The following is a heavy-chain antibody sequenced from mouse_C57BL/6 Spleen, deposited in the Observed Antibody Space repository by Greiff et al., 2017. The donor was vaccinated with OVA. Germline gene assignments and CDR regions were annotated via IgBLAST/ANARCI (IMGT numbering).Heavy chain of an antibody. V-gene: IGHV1-76*01. J-gene: IGHJ2*01. CDR2: IYPGSGNT. D-gene: IGHD3-2*02. CDR1: GYTFTDYY. CDR3: ARWLDSSGSDY. Sequence: QVQLQQSGAELVRPGASVKLSCKASGYTFTDYYINWVKQRPGQGLEWIARIYPGSGNTYYNEKFKGKATLTAEKSSSTAYMQLSSLTSEDSAVYFCARWLDSSGSDYWGQGTTLTVSS.